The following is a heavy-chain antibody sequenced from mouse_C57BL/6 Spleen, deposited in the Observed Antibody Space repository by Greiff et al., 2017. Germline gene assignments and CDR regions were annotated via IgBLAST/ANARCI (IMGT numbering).Heavy chain of an antibody. V-gene: IGHV1-26*01. CDR3: ARCARGYAIDY. J-gene: IGHJ4*01. CDR1: GYTFTDYY. Sequence: VQLQQPGPELVKPGASVKISCKASGYTFTDYYMHWVKQSHGKSLEWIGGINPNSGGTSYNEKFKGKDTVTVDKSSSTAYMELRNLASEDSAVCYCARCARGYAIDYWGQGTSVTVSS. CDR2: INPNSGGT.